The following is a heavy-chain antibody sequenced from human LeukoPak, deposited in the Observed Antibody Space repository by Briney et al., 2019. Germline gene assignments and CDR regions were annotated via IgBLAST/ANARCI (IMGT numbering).Heavy chain of an antibody. Sequence: SVKVSCKASGYTFTSYDINWVRQATGQGLEWMGRIIPIFGTANYAQKFQGRVTITTDESTSTAYMGLSSLRSEDTAVYYCARAGATPLDYWGQGTLVTVSS. CDR1: GYTFTSYD. J-gene: IGHJ4*02. V-gene: IGHV1-69*05. CDR3: ARAGATPLDY. D-gene: IGHD3-10*01. CDR2: IIPIFGTA.